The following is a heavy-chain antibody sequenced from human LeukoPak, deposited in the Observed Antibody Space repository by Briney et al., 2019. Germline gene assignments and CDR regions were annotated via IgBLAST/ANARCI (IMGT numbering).Heavy chain of an antibody. CDR3: SRENGAFSPFGY. Sequence: SETLSLTCGVSGGSISNTNWWSWVRQPPGQGLEWIGEISLTGLTNYNPSLESRVSVSLDKSMNQLSLNLTSVTAADTAVYYCSRENGAFSPFGYWGQGTLVTVPS. CDR2: ISLTGLT. V-gene: IGHV4-4*02. J-gene: IGHJ4*02. D-gene: IGHD2-8*01. CDR1: GGSISNTNW.